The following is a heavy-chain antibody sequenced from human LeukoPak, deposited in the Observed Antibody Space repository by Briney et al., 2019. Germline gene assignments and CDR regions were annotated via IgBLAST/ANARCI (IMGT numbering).Heavy chain of an antibody. CDR1: GGSFSGYY. J-gene: IGHJ4*02. CDR2: ISYSGTT. CDR3: ARAAYGSGSRYFDY. Sequence: SETLSLTCAVYGGSFSGYYWSWIRQPPGKGLEWIGSISYSGTTYYSPSLKSRVTISVDTSKNQFSLRLSSVTAADTAVYYCARAAYGSGSRYFDYWGQGTLVTVSS. V-gene: IGHV4-34*01. D-gene: IGHD3-10*01.